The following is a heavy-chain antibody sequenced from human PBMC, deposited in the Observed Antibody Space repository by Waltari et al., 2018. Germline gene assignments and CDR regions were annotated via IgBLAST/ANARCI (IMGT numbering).Heavy chain of an antibody. Sequence: QVQLVESGGGVVQPGGSLRLSCAASGFTFSSYGMHWVRPAPGKGLEWVAFIRYDGSNKYYADSVKGRFTISRDNSKNTLYLQMNSLRAEDTAVYYCAKDMRIAAARALDYWGQGTLVTVSS. CDR2: IRYDGSNK. CDR3: AKDMRIAAARALDY. V-gene: IGHV3-30*02. J-gene: IGHJ4*02. CDR1: GFTFSSYG. D-gene: IGHD6-13*01.